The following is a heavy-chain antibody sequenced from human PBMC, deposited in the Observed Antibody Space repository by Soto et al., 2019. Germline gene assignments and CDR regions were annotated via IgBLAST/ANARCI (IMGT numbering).Heavy chain of an antibody. CDR2: IWYEGSNK. CDR1: GFTFSSHG. J-gene: IGHJ6*02. D-gene: IGHD4-4*01. Sequence: PGGSLRHSCAASGFTFSSHGMHWVRQAPGKGPAGVAVIWYEGSNKYYADSVKARFTISRNNSKNMLYLQMNSLRAEDTAVYYCARVSTYSNAAYYYYGMDAWGHGTKVTVSS. V-gene: IGHV3-33*01. CDR3: ARVSTYSNAAYYYYGMDA.